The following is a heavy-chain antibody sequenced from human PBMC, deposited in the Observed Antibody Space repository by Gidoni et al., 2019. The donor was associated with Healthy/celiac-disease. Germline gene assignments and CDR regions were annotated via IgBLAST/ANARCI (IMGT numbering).Heavy chain of an antibody. CDR2: ISSSSSTI. CDR3: ASIEAGP. J-gene: IGHJ4*02. Sequence: EVQLVESGGGLVQPGGSLRLSCPPSGFTFSCYSINWVRQAPGKGLEWVSYISSSSSTIYYADSVKGRFTISRDNAKNTLYLQMNSLRAEDTAVYYGASIEAGPWGQGTLVTVSS. D-gene: IGHD5-12*01. V-gene: IGHV3-48*04. CDR1: GFTFSCYS.